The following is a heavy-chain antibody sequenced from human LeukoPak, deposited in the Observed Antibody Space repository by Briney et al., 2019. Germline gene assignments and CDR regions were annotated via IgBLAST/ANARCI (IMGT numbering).Heavy chain of an antibody. D-gene: IGHD1-1*01. V-gene: IGHV1-46*01. CDR3: ARDLEGHFDY. CDR2: ISPSGGST. CDR1: GYTFTSNY. J-gene: IGHJ4*02. Sequence: ASVKVSCKAFGYTFTSNYMHWVRQAPGQGPEWMGVISPSGGSTTYAQKFQGRVTLTRDMSTSTDYLELSSLRSEDTAVYYCARDLEGHFDYWGQGTLVTVSS.